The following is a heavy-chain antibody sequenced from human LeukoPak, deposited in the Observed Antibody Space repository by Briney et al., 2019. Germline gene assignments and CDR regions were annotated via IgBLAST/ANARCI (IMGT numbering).Heavy chain of an antibody. CDR1: GGSFSGYY. V-gene: IGHV4-59*01. CDR3: ARMIAAAGTEYFDL. CDR2: VHYSGNT. D-gene: IGHD6-13*01. J-gene: IGHJ2*01. Sequence: SETLSLTCAVYGGSFSGYYWSWIRQPPRKGLEWIGYVHYSGNTNYNPSLKSRVTISVDTSKNQFSLKLNSVTAADTAVYYCARMIAAAGTEYFDLWGRGTLVTVSS.